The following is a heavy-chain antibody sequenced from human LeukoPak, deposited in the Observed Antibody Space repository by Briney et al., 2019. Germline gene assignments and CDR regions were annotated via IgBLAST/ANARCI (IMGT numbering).Heavy chain of an antibody. CDR2: ILYSGTT. J-gene: IGHJ4*02. CDR1: GGSISPYY. D-gene: IGHD1-1*01. V-gene: IGHV4-59*01. CDR3: ARVGDWNDLVY. Sequence: SETLSLTCTVSGGSISPYYWSWIRQTPGKGLEWIGYILYSGTTTDYNPSLKSRVTISVDTSKNQFSLKLSSVTAADTAVYYCARVGDWNDLVYWGQGTLVTVSS.